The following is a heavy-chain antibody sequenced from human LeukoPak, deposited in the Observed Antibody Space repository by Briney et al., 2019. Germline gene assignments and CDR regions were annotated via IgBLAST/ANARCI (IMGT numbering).Heavy chain of an antibody. Sequence: TSETLSLTCAVYGGSFSGYYWSWIRQPPGKGLEWSGEINHSGSTNYNPSLKSRVTISVDTSKNQFSLKLSSVTAADTAVYYCARHLSSSWSRDAFDIWGQGTMVTVSS. CDR1: GGSFSGYY. CDR2: INHSGST. J-gene: IGHJ3*02. V-gene: IGHV4-34*01. CDR3: ARHLSSSWSRDAFDI. D-gene: IGHD6-13*01.